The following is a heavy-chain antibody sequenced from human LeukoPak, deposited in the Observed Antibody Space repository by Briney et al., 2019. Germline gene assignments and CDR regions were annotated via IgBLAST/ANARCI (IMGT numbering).Heavy chain of an antibody. V-gene: IGHV3-11*06. CDR2: ISSNSSYT. J-gene: IGHJ5*02. Sequence: PGGSLRLSCAASGFTFSDYYMSWIRQAPGKGLEWVSYISSNSSYTNYADSVKGRFTISRGNAKNSLYLQTNSLRAEDTAVYYCARIPGSSWSLGAWFDPWGQGTLVTVSS. CDR3: ARIPGSSWSLGAWFDP. CDR1: GFTFSDYY. D-gene: IGHD6-13*01.